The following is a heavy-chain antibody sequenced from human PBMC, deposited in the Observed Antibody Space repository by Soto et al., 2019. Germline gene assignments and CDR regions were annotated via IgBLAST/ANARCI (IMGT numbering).Heavy chain of an antibody. V-gene: IGHV4-4*02. Sequence: QVQLQESGPGLVKPSGTLSLTCAVSGGSISSSNWWSWVRQPPGKGLEWIGEIHHSGSTNYNPSLKSRVTISVDKSKNQFSLKLSSVTAADTAVYYCASVGYYDFWSGSYDAFDIWGQGTMVTVSS. D-gene: IGHD3-3*01. CDR1: GGSISSSNW. J-gene: IGHJ3*02. CDR3: ASVGYYDFWSGSYDAFDI. CDR2: IHHSGST.